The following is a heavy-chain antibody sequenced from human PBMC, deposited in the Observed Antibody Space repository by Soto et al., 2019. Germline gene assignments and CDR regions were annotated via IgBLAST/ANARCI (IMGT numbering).Heavy chain of an antibody. Sequence: QVQLQESGPGLVKPSETLSLTCTVSGGSISSYYWSWIRQPPGTGLEWIGYIYYSGSTNYNPSLKRRLTISVSTAKNQFALKLTSVTAADTAVYFCAIVSSGWWYFAYWGQGTLVTVSS. J-gene: IGHJ4*02. D-gene: IGHD6-19*01. CDR3: AIVSSGWWYFAY. CDR2: IYYSGST. V-gene: IGHV4-59*01. CDR1: GGSISSYY.